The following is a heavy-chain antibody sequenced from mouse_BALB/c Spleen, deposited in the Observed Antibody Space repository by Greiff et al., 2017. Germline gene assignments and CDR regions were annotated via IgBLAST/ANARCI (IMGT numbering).Heavy chain of an antibody. V-gene: IGHV3-8*02. CDR2: ISYSGST. J-gene: IGHJ2*01. CDR3: ARELVAITTAYYCDY. CDR1: GDSITSGY. D-gene: IGHD1-2*01. Sequence: EVQVVESGPSLVKPSQTLSLTCSVTGDSITSGYWNWIRKFPGNKLEYMGYISYSGSTYYNPSLKSRISITRDTSKNQYYLQLNSVTTEDTATYYCARELVAITTAYYCDYWGQGTTLTVSS.